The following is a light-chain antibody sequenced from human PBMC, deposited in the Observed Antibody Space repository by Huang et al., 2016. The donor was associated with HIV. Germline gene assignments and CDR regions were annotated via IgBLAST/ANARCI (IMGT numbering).Light chain of an antibody. Sequence: EIVLRQSPATLSLSPGERATLSCRASQSVGNSLAWYQQKPGQPPRLLMYDASNRATGIPARFSGSWSGTDFTLTIISLEPEDFAVYYCQQRSSFGQGTRLEIK. V-gene: IGKV3-11*01. CDR3: QQRSS. J-gene: IGKJ5*01. CDR2: DAS. CDR1: QSVGNS.